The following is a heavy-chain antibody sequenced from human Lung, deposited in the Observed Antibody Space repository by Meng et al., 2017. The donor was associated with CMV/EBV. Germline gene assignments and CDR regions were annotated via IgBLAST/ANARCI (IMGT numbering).Heavy chain of an antibody. CDR2: ITYSSSYK. D-gene: IGHD2-8*01. CDR1: GFNFSDYS. J-gene: IGHJ6*02. V-gene: IGHV3-21*06. CDR3: ARRWGASVGVYYYYGMDV. Sequence: GEXXKISCAASGFNFSDYSMNWVRQAPGKGLEWVSSITYSSSYKKYADSVKGRFTISRDNAKNSLFLQMSSLRAEDTAVYYCARRWGASVGVYYYYGMDVWXQGTXVTVAS.